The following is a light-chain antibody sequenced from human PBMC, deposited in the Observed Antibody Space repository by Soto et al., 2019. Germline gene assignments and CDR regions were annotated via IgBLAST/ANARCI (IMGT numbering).Light chain of an antibody. CDR2: DAS. CDR3: QQYDNLPLT. CDR1: QDISNY. J-gene: IGKJ4*01. Sequence: DIQMTQSPSSLSASVGDRVTITCQASQDISNYLNWYQQKPRKAPKLLIYDASNLETRVPSRFSGSGSGSDFTFTISSLQPEDIATYSCQQYDNLPLTFGGGTKVEIK. V-gene: IGKV1-33*01.